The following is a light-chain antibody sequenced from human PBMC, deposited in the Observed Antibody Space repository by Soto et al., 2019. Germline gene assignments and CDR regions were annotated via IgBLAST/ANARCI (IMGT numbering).Light chain of an antibody. CDR1: QSISSW. J-gene: IGKJ1*01. Sequence: IQMTQSPSTLSASVGDRVTITCRARQSISSWLAWYQQKPGKAPKLLIYDASILESGVPSRFSGSGSGTEFTLTISSLQPDDFETYYCQHYNSYSEAFGQGTKVDI. CDR3: QHYNSYSEA. CDR2: DAS. V-gene: IGKV1-5*01.